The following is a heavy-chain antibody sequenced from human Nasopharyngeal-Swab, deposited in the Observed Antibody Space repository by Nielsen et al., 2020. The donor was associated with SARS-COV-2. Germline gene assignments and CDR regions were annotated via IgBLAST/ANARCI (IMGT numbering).Heavy chain of an antibody. CDR2: INHSGST. J-gene: IGHJ4*02. D-gene: IGHD2-15*01. Sequence: SETLSLTCAVYGGSFSGYYWSWIRQPPGKGLEWIGEINHSGSTNYNPSIKSRVTISVDTSKNQFSLKLSSVTAADTAVYYCARGFQDIVVVVAAYRSGFGYWGQGTLVTVSS. CDR3: ARGFQDIVVVVAAYRSGFGY. CDR1: GGSFSGYY. V-gene: IGHV4-34*01.